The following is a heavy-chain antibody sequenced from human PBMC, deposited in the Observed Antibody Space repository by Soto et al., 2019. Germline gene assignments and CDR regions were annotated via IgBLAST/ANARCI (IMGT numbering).Heavy chain of an antibody. Sequence: QVQLQESGPGLVKPSQILSLPCTVSGGSISSGDYYWSWIRQPPGKGLEWIGYIYYSGFTYYNPSLNSRLTMSVDTSKNQFSLKLSSVIAADTAVYYCARSDNYVPFDHWGQGNLVTVSS. CDR2: IYYSGFT. D-gene: IGHD4-4*01. J-gene: IGHJ4*02. CDR1: GGSISSGDYY. CDR3: ARSDNYVPFDH. V-gene: IGHV4-30-4*01.